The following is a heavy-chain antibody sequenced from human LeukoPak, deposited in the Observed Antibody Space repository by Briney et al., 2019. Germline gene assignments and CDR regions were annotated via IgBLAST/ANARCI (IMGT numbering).Heavy chain of an antibody. CDR1: GITLSNYG. V-gene: IGHV3-23*01. J-gene: IGHJ4*02. CDR3: ARGAMVRGAKYFFDS. Sequence: GGSLRLSCAVSGITLSNYGMSWVRQAPGKGLEWVAGISDSGGRTNYADSVKGRFTISRDNPKNTLYLQMNSLRAEDTAVYFCARGAMVRGAKYFFDSWGQGTLVTVSS. CDR2: ISDSGGRT. D-gene: IGHD3-10*01.